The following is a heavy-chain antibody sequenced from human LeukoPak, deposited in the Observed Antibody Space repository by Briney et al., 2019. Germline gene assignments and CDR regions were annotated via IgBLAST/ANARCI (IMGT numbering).Heavy chain of an antibody. J-gene: IGHJ4*02. CDR1: GFTFTNAW. CDR2: IKSKADGETI. V-gene: IGHV3-15*07. D-gene: IGHD1-20*01. Sequence: GGSLSLSCAASGFTFTNAWMNWVSQAPGEGREWVGRIKSKADGETIDYEAPVKGRFTFSRDDSKNMLYLQMNSLKSEDKAVYYCSTLTSRGLSDSWGQGTLVTVFS. CDR3: STLTSRGLSDS.